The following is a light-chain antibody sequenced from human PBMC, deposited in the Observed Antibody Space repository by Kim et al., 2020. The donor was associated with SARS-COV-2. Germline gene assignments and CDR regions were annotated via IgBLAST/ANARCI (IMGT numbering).Light chain of an antibody. Sequence: LSASVRDSVTITCRASQSISSWLAWYQQKPGKAPKLLIYKASSLESGVPSRFSGSGSGTEFTLTISSLQPDDFATYYCQQYNSYSLFGQGTKLEI. J-gene: IGKJ2*01. V-gene: IGKV1-5*03. CDR1: QSISSW. CDR3: QQYNSYSL. CDR2: KAS.